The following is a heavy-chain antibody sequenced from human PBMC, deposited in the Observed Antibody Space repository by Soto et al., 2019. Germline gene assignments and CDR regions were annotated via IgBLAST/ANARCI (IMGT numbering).Heavy chain of an antibody. Sequence: GSGPTLVNPTQTLPLTCSFSGFSLSTSGVGVGSVRQPPGKALEWLALIFWSGDDHYRPSLKSRLTITKATPKNQVVHIMTNMDPVDTATYYRARGLPTLPVFAFDVWGQGTTVTVSS. CDR2: IFWSGDD. D-gene: IGHD5-18*01. CDR1: GFSLSTSGVG. J-gene: IGHJ3*01. V-gene: IGHV2-5*01. CDR3: ARGLPTLPVFAFDV.